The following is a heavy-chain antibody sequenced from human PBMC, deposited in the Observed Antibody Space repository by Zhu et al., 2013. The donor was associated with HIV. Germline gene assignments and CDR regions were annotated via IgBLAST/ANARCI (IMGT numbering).Heavy chain of an antibody. CDR3: ARDPSTRYYTDV. J-gene: IGHJ6*03. V-gene: IGHV1-2*02. CDR1: GYRFTAYY. D-gene: IGHD3-9*01. Sequence: QVRLMQSESEVKRPGASVTVSCRPSGYRFTAYYIHWVRQAPGKGIEWMGWINPKNGGTKMAQTFQGRVIMTRDTSVNTVYMELRSLTSDDTAVYYCARDPSTRYYTDVWGKGTTVIVSS. CDR2: INPKNGGT.